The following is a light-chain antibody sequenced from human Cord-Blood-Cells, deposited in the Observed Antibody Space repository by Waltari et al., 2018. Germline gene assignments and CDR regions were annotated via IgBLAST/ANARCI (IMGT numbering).Light chain of an antibody. CDR1: KSVSSSY. J-gene: IGKJ2*03. CDR3: QQYCSSPYS. Sequence: IVLPQSPGTLSLSPGARATLSCRASKSVSSSYLAWYQQKPGQAPRLLIYGASSRATGIPDRFSGSGSGTDFTLTISRLEPEDFAVYYCQQYCSSPYSFGQGTKLEIK. CDR2: GAS. V-gene: IGKV3-20*01.